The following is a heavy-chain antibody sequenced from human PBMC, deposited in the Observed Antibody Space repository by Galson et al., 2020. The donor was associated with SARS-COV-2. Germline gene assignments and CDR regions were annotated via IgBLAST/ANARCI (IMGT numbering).Heavy chain of an antibody. CDR3: ARVGGVGASGMDV. CDR2: ISYDGSNK. J-gene: IGHJ6*02. CDR1: GFTFSSYA. D-gene: IGHD1-26*01. Sequence: GESLKISCAASGFTFSSYAMHWVRQAPGKGLEWVAVISYDGSNKYYADSVKGRFTISRDNCKNTLYLQMNSLRAEDTAVYYCARVGGVGASGMDVWGQGTTVTVSS. V-gene: IGHV3-30-3*01.